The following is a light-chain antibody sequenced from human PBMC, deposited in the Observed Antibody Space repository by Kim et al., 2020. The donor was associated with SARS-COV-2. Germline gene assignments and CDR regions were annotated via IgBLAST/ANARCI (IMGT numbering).Light chain of an antibody. Sequence: ALGQTVRITCQGDSLRSYYATWYQRKPGQAPIPVIYSKNNRPSGIPDRFSGSSSGNTASLTITGTQAGDEADYYCNSRDSNDNVVFGGGTKVTVL. J-gene: IGLJ2*01. CDR2: SKN. CDR1: SLRSYY. V-gene: IGLV3-19*01. CDR3: NSRDSNDNVV.